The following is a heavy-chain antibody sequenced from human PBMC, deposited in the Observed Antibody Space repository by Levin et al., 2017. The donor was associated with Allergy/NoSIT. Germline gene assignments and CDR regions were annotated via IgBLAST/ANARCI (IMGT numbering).Heavy chain of an antibody. Sequence: SETLSLTCTVSGGSVSSGSYYWSWIRQPPGKGLEWIGYIYYSGSTNYNPSLKSRVTISVDTSKNQFSLKLSSVTAADTAVYYCARASDWYSGSYYAFDIWGQGTMVTVSS. CDR2: IYYSGST. V-gene: IGHV4-61*01. D-gene: IGHD3-10*01. CDR3: ARASDWYSGSYYAFDI. CDR1: GGSVSSGSYY. J-gene: IGHJ3*02.